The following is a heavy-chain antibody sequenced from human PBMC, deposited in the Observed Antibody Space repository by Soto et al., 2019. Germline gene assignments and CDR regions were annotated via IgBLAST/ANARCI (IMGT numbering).Heavy chain of an antibody. CDR2: ISAYNGNT. CDR3: ARDYHPLGYCSSTSCYIPGHNWFDP. D-gene: IGHD2-2*02. CDR1: GYTFTSYG. Sequence: RASVKVSCKASGYTFTSYGISWVRQAPGQGLEWMGWISAYNGNTNYAQKLQGRVTMTTDTSTSTAYMELRSLRSDDTAVYYCARDYHPLGYCSSTSCYIPGHNWFDPWGQGTLVTVSS. V-gene: IGHV1-18*01. J-gene: IGHJ5*02.